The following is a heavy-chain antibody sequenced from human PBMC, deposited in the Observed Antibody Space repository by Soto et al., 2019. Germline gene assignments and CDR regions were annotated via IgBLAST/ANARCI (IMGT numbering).Heavy chain of an antibody. V-gene: IGHV3-30*18. CDR3: AKDGTGYSYGYSALVGSYYFDY. CDR1: GFTFSSYG. D-gene: IGHD5-18*01. CDR2: ISYDGSNK. Sequence: GGSLRLSCAASGFTFSSYGMHWVRQAPGKGLEWVAVISYDGSNKYYADSVKGRFTISRDNSKNTLYLQMNSLRAEDTAVYYCAKDGTGYSYGYSALVGSYYFDYWGQGTLVTVSS. J-gene: IGHJ4*02.